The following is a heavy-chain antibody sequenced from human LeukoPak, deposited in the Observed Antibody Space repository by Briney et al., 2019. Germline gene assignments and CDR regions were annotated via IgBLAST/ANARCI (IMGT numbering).Heavy chain of an antibody. CDR1: GFTFSSYG. D-gene: IGHD3-22*01. J-gene: IGHJ6*03. CDR3: ARDHYYDSSGYYMGYMDV. V-gene: IGHV3-30*02. Sequence: GGSLRLSCAASGFTFSSYGMHWVRQAPGKGLEWVAFIRYDGSNKYYADSVKGRFTISRDNSKNTLYLQMNSLRAEDTAVYYCARDHYYDSSGYYMGYMDVWGKGTTVTVSS. CDR2: IRYDGSNK.